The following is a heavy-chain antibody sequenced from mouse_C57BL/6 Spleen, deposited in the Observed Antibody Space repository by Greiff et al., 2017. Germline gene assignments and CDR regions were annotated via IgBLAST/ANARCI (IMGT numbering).Heavy chain of an antibody. D-gene: IGHD1-1*01. CDR2: IDPSDGET. CDR3: ARYEYYGSRDY. J-gene: IGHJ2*01. CDR1: GSTFTSYW. V-gene: IGHV1-52*01. Sequence: QVQLQQPGAELVRPGSSVKLSCKASGSTFTSYWMHWVKQRPKQGLEWIGNIDPSDGETHDNQKFKDKATLTVDKSSSTAYMQLSSLTSEDSAVYYCARYEYYGSRDYWGQGTTLTVSS.